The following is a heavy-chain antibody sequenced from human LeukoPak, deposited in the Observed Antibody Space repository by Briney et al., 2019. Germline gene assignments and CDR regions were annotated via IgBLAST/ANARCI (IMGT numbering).Heavy chain of an antibody. CDR1: GFTFSSSA. V-gene: IGHV3-23*01. D-gene: IGHD1-1*01. J-gene: IGHJ4*02. CDR3: ATLATEDY. CDR2: ISGSGGST. Sequence: LGGSLRLSCAASGFTFSSSAMSWVRQAPGKGLEWVSGISGSGGSTYYADSVKGRFTVSRDNAKNTLSLQMSSLRAEDTAVYYCATLATEDYWGQGTLVTLSS.